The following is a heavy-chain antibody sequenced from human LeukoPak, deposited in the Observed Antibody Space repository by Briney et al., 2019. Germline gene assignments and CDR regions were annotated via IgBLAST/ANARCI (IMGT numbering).Heavy chain of an antibody. J-gene: IGHJ5*02. CDR2: INPNSGGT. CDR1: GYTFTGYY. Sequence: ASVKVSCKASGYTFTGYYIHLVRQAPGQGLECMGWINPNSGGTNYAQKFQGRVTMTRDTSISTAYMELNRLRSDDTAVYYCARGGSGSYFSWLDPWGQGTLVTVSS. CDR3: ARGGSGSYFSWLDP. V-gene: IGHV1-2*02. D-gene: IGHD3-10*01.